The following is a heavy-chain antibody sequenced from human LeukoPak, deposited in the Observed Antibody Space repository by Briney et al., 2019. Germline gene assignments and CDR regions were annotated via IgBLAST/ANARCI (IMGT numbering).Heavy chain of an antibody. CDR2: INPNSGGT. Sequence: ASVKVSCKASRYTFAGYSMHWVRQAPGQGLEWMGWINPNSGGTNYAQKFQGRVTMTGDTSISTAYMELSRLTSDDTAVYYCARGRGSYSLDYWGQGTLVTASS. CDR3: ARGRGSYSLDY. J-gene: IGHJ4*02. D-gene: IGHD1-26*01. CDR1: RYTFAGYS. V-gene: IGHV1-2*02.